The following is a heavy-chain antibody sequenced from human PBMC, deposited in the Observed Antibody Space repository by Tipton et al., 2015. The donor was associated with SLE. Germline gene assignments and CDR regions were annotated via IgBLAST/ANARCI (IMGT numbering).Heavy chain of an antibody. J-gene: IGHJ4*02. V-gene: IGHV3-7*01. CDR2: IKEDGSEK. CDR1: GFTFSRHW. Sequence: SLRLSCAASGFTFSRHWMNWVRQAPGKGLEWVANIKEDGSEKYHVDSVKGRFTISRDNAKNSLYLQMNSLRAEDTAVYYCARDRGWVSSREVDYWGQGTLVTVSS. D-gene: IGHD3-10*01. CDR3: ARDRGWVSSREVDY.